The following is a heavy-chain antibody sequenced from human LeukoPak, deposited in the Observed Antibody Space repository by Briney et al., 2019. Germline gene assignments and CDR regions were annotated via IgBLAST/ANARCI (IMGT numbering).Heavy chain of an antibody. CDR2: INHSGST. V-gene: IGHV4-34*01. CDR3: ARETPMITFGGVFDY. D-gene: IGHD3-16*01. CDR1: GGSFSGYY. Sequence: PSETLSLTCAVYGGSFSGYYWSWIRQPPGKGLEWIGEINHSGSTNYNPSLKSRVTISVDTSKNQFSLKLSSVTAADAAVYYCARETPMITFGGVFDYWGQGTLVTVSS. J-gene: IGHJ4*02.